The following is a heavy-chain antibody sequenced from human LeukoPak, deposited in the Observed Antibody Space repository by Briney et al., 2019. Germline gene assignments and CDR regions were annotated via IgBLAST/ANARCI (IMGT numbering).Heavy chain of an antibody. Sequence: PSETLSLTCTVSGASINNYYWGWVRQPPTKELEWIGYVYPSGDTNDNPSVRGRVTMSLDTSKNEFSLRLSSVTAADTAVYYCARAKLAIWFGELLSQDFDYWGQGTLVTVSS. V-gene: IGHV4-59*12. D-gene: IGHD3-10*01. CDR1: GASINNYY. CDR2: VYPSGDT. CDR3: ARAKLAIWFGELLSQDFDY. J-gene: IGHJ4*02.